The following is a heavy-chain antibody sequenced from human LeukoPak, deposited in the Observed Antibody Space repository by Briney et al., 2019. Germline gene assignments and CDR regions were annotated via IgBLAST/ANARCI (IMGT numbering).Heavy chain of an antibody. Sequence: SVKVSCKASGGTFSSYAISWVRQAPGQGLEWMGGIIPIFGTANYTQKFQGRVTITADESTSTAYMELSSLRSEDTAVYYCARDSTIGSVGYFDYWGQGTLVTVSS. J-gene: IGHJ4*02. V-gene: IGHV1-69*13. CDR3: ARDSTIGSVGYFDY. CDR1: GGTFSSYA. CDR2: IIPIFGTA. D-gene: IGHD2/OR15-2a*01.